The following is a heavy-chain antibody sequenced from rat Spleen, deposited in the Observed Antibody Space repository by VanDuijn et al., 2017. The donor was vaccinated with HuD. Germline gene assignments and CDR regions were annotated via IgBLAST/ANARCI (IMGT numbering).Heavy chain of an antibody. Sequence: EVQLVESGGGLVQPGRSLKLSCAASGFTFSNYDMAWVRQTPTKGLEWVAYITPGGASTHYRDSVKGRFTVSRDNAKSTLYLQMDSLRSEDTATYYCTTGDGSHYYDWFTYWGQGTLVTVSS. CDR3: TTGDGSHYYDWFTY. CDR1: GFTFSNYD. CDR2: ITPGGAST. J-gene: IGHJ3*01. D-gene: IGHD1-12*02. V-gene: IGHV5-27*01.